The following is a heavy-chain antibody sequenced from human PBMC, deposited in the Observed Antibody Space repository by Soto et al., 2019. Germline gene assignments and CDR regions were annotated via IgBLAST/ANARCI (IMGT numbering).Heavy chain of an antibody. D-gene: IGHD4-17*01. CDR3: HTAGEWNHDYGRSHGFEI. V-gene: IGHV1-2*02. CDR2: INPNSGVT. CDR1: GYTFTSYY. J-gene: IGHJ3*02. Sequence: ASVKASCKASGYTFTSYYMHWVRQAPGQGLEWMGWINPNSGVTNFAQKFHGRVTMTRDTSIITAYMELSRLTSDDTAVYYCHTAGEWNHDYGRSHGFEIWGQETMVTVSS.